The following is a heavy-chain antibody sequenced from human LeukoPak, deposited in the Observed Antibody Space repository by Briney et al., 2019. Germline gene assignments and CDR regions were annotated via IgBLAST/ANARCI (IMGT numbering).Heavy chain of an antibody. CDR1: GFTFSNFA. D-gene: IGHD5-18*01. J-gene: IGHJ4*02. CDR2: FDPEDGET. Sequence: GGSLRLSCAATGFTFSNFAMHWVRQAPGKGLEWMGGFDPEDGETVYAQKFQGRVTMTEDTSTDTAYMELSSLRSEDTAVYYCATPRGYSYGYGFDYWGQGTLVTVSS. CDR3: ATPRGYSYGYGFDY. V-gene: IGHV1-24*01.